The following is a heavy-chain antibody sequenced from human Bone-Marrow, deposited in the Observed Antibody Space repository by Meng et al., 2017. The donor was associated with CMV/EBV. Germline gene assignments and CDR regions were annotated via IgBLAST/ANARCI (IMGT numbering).Heavy chain of an antibody. D-gene: IGHD2-8*02. CDR3: ARGEGLLGDWFDP. V-gene: IGHV1-69*12. Sequence: QVQLVQCGAEVEKTGSSVKVSCKASGGTFSSYDISWVRQDPGQGLEWMGGIIPIFGTANYAQKFQGRVTITADESTSTAYMELSSLRSEDTAVYYCARGEGLLGDWFDPWGQGTLVTVSS. CDR1: GGTFSSYD. CDR2: IIPIFGTA. J-gene: IGHJ5*02.